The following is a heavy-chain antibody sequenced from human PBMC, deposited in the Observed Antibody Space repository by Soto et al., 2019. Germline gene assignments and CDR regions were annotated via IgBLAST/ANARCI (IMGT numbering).Heavy chain of an antibody. J-gene: IGHJ4*02. CDR3: AKDFGYSYGPLDY. Sequence: GGSLSLSFQASGLTFRSIGMHGFRQVPGKGLEWVAVISYDGSNKYYADSVKGRFTISRDNSKNTLYLQMNSLRAEDMAVYYCAKDFGYSYGPLDYWGQGXLVTVYS. CDR1: GLTFRSIG. V-gene: IGHV3-30*18. CDR2: ISYDGSNK. D-gene: IGHD5-18*01.